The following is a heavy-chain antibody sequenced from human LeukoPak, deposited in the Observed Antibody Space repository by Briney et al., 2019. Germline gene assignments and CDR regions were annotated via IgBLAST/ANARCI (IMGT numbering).Heavy chain of an antibody. D-gene: IGHD3-16*01. CDR2: IYYSGST. CDR3: ARDPGDYDYVPFDP. J-gene: IGHJ5*02. CDR1: GGSISSSSYY. V-gene: IGHV4-39*07. Sequence: SETLSLTCTVSGGSISSSSYYWGWIRQPPGKGLEWIGSIYYSGSTYYNPSLKSRVTISVDTSKNQFSLKLSSVTAADTAVYYCARDPGDYDYVPFDPWGQGTLVTVSS.